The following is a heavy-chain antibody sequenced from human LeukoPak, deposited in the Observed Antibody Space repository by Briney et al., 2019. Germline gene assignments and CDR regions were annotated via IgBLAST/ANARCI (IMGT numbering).Heavy chain of an antibody. D-gene: IGHD4-17*01. CDR3: AKETRTGGDYYPHFDY. J-gene: IGHJ4*02. V-gene: IGHV3-23*01. CDR1: GFTFSSYA. CDR2: ISGSGGST. Sequence: GGSLRLSCAASGFTFSSYAMSWVRQAPGKGLEWVSAISGSGGSTYYADSVKGRFTISRDNSKNTLYLQMNSLRAEDTAIYYCAKETRTGGDYYPHFDYWGQGTLVTVSS.